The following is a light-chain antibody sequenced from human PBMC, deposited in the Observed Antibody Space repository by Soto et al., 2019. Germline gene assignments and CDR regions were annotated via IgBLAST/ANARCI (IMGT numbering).Light chain of an antibody. CDR2: GAS. CDR1: QTITTY. CDR3: QQTHSTPWT. Sequence: DIQMTQSPSSLSASVGDRVTISCRASQTITTYLNWYQQKPGKAPQLLIYGASILQSGVPSRFTGSGSGTDFTLTISSLQPDDFATYRCQQTHSTPWTFGQGTKVDIK. V-gene: IGKV1-39*01. J-gene: IGKJ1*01.